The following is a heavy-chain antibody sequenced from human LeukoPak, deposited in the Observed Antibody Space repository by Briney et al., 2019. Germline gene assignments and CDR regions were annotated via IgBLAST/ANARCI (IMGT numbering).Heavy chain of an antibody. V-gene: IGHV4-4*09. CDR2: IYTSGST. J-gene: IGHJ4*02. D-gene: IGHD2/OR15-2a*01. Sequence: SETLSLTCTVSGGSISSYYWSWIPQPPGKGLEWIGYIYTSGSTNYNPSLKSRVTISVDTSKNQFSLKLSSVTAADTAVYYCARLSIDQGFDYWGQGTLVTVSS. CDR1: GGSISSYY. CDR3: ARLSIDQGFDY.